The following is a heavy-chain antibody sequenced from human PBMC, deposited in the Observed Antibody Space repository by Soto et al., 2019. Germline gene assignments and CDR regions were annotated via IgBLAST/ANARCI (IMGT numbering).Heavy chain of an antibody. CDR2: ISADNGHR. V-gene: IGHV1-18*01. Sequence: QVQLVQSGAEVKKPGASVKVSCKASGYTFASYAISWMRQVPGQGFEWMGWISADNGHRNYAQKRQGRVTMTTDTSTSTAYLDMRSLRSDDTAVYYCARDPPPTDYWGQGTLVTVSS. CDR1: GYTFASYA. CDR3: ARDPPPTDY. J-gene: IGHJ4*02.